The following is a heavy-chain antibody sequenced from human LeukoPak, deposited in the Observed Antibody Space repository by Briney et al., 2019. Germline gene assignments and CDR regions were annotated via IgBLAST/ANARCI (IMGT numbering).Heavy chain of an antibody. CDR3: AKGGWLEY. CDR2: ITASGSST. Sequence: PGGSLRLSCAASGFTFSSHAMSWVRQTPGKGLEWASAITASGSSTYYADSVKGRFTISRDDSKNTLYLQMNSLRAEDTAVYYCAKGGWLEYWGQGTLVTVSS. CDR1: GFTFSSHA. D-gene: IGHD6-19*01. J-gene: IGHJ4*02. V-gene: IGHV3-23*01.